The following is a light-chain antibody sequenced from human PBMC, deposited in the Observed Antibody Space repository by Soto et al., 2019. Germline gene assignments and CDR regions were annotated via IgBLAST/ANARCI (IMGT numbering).Light chain of an antibody. V-gene: IGKV3-20*01. Sequence: EIVLTQSPGTLSLSPGERATLSCRASQSVSSSYLAWYQQKPGQAPRLLIYGASSRATSIPDRFSGSGSGTDFTLTISRLEPEDFAVYYCHQYGSSPPGLTFGGGTKVDIK. CDR3: HQYGSSPPGLT. J-gene: IGKJ4*01. CDR1: QSVSSSY. CDR2: GAS.